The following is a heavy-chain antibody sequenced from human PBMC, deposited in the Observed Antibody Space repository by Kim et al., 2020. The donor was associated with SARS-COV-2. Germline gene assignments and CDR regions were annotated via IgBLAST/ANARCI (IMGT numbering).Heavy chain of an antibody. Sequence: SETLSLTCTVSGGSISSSSYYWGWIRQPPGKGLEWIGSIYYSGSTYYNPSLKSRVTISVDTSKNQFSLKLSSVTAADTAVYYCARGPYSSGWYGGEYNWFDPWGQGTLVTVSS. CDR3: ARGPYSSGWYGGEYNWFDP. V-gene: IGHV4-39*01. CDR2: IYYSGST. CDR1: GGSISSSSYY. J-gene: IGHJ5*02. D-gene: IGHD6-19*01.